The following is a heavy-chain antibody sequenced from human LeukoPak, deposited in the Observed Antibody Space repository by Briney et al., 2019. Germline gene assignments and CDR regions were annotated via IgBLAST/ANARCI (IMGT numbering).Heavy chain of an antibody. CDR2: IYRSGST. V-gene: IGHV4-4*02. CDR3: ARVALYDSSGHNSFDY. J-gene: IGHJ4*02. CDR1: GGSISSNNW. Sequence: SETLSLTCAVSGGSISSNNWWSWVRQPPGKGLEWIGEIYRSGSTNYNPSLKSRVTISVDKSKNQFSLKLSSVTAADTAVYYCARVALYDSSGHNSFDYWGQGTLVTVSS. D-gene: IGHD3-22*01.